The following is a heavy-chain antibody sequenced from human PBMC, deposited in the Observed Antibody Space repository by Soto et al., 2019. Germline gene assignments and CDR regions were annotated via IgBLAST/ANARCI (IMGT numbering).Heavy chain of an antibody. V-gene: IGHV1-69*12. D-gene: IGHD2-2*01. CDR1: GGTFSSYA. Sequence: QVQLLQSGAEVKKPGSSVTVSCKGSGGTFSSYAISWVRQAPGQGLEWMGGIIPIFGTANYAQTFQGRVTITADEPTSTAYMELSSLRSEDTAVYYRPRPVPAAGYYYSMDVWGQGPTVTVSS. J-gene: IGHJ6*02. CDR3: PRPVPAAGYYYSMDV. CDR2: IIPIFGTA.